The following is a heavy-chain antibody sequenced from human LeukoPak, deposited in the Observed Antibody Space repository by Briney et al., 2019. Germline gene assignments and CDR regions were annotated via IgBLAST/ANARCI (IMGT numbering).Heavy chain of an antibody. CDR1: GDSISSSSYY. J-gene: IGHJ4*02. CDR2: IHSGGNT. Sequence: SETLSLTCTVSGDSISSSSYYWGWLRQPPGKGLEWIGTIHSGGNTYYNPSLKSRVTISVDTSKNQLSVKLCSVTAADTAVYFCVRPAGWLPRYYFEYWGQGTLVTVSS. V-gene: IGHV4-39*01. D-gene: IGHD5-24*01. CDR3: VRPAGWLPRYYFEY.